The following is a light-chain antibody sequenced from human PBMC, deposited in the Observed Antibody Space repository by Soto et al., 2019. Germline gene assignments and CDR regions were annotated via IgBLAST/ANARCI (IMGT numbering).Light chain of an antibody. CDR2: RNS. J-gene: IGLJ2*01. CDR1: SSNIGSNY. Sequence: QPVLTQPPSASETPGQRVTISCSGSSSNIGSNYVYWYQQLPGTVPQLLIYRNSERPSGVPDRFSGSKSGTSASLAISGLRSEDEADYYCAAWDDSLSGVVFGGGTKLTVL. V-gene: IGLV1-47*01. CDR3: AAWDDSLSGVV.